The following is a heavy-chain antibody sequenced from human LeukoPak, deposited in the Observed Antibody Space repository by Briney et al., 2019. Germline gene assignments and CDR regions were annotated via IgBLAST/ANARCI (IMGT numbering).Heavy chain of an antibody. V-gene: IGHV4-39*07. CDR1: GGSISSSSYY. CDR3: ARVGGYRKIDY. Sequence: SETLSLTCTVSGGSISSSSYYWGWIRQPPGKGLEWIGSIYYSGSTNYNPSLKSRVTISVDTSKNQFSLKLSSVTAADTAVYYCARVGGYRKIDYWGQGTLVTVSS. CDR2: IYYSGST. J-gene: IGHJ4*02. D-gene: IGHD6-13*01.